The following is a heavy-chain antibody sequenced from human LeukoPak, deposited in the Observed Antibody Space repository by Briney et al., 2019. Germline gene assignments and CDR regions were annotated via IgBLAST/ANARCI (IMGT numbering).Heavy chain of an antibody. CDR1: SITFTKAW. J-gene: IGHJ4*02. Sequence: GGSLRLSCAASSITFTKAWMNWVRQAPGKGLEWVARIVSETVGGRTDYAASVKGRFTISRDDSKSTLFLQMSSLKIEDTDVYYCATSITTPGAFDIWGQGVLVTVSS. D-gene: IGHD1-1*01. V-gene: IGHV3-15*07. CDR3: ATSITTPGAFDI. CDR2: IVSETVGGRT.